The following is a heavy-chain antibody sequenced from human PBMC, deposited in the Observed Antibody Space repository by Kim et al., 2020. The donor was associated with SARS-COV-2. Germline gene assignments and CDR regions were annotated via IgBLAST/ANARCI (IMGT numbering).Heavy chain of an antibody. D-gene: IGHD2-2*01. V-gene: IGHV4-34*01. Sequence: SETLSLTCAVYGGSFSGYYWSWIRQPPGKGLEWIGEINHSGSTNYNPSLKSRVTISVDTSKNQFSLKLSSVTAADTAVYYCARGGGYCSSTSCYPDAFD. CDR2: INHSGST. J-gene: IGHJ3*02. CDR1: GGSFSGYY. CDR3: ARGGGYCSSTSCYPDAFD.